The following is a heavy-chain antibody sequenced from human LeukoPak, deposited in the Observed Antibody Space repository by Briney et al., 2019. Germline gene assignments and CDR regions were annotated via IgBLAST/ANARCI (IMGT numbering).Heavy chain of an antibody. CDR3: ARLSTHDAFEI. J-gene: IGHJ3*02. D-gene: IGHD3-3*02. V-gene: IGHV4-34*01. Sequence: SETLSLTCAVYGGSLSDYYWSWIRQPPGKGLEWIGEINHSGSTNYNPSLKSRVTISVDTSKSQFSLKLSSVTAADTAVYFCARLSTHDAFEIWGQGTMVTVSS. CDR1: GGSLSDYY. CDR2: INHSGST.